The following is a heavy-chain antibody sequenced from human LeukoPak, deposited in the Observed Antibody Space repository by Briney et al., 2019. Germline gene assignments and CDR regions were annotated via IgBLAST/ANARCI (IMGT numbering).Heavy chain of an antibody. J-gene: IGHJ3*02. D-gene: IGHD3-16*02. CDR3: TTSYYDYVWGSYRRNDAFDI. CDR1: GFTFSNAW. CDR2: IKSKTDGGTT. V-gene: IGHV3-15*01. Sequence: PGGSLRLSCAASGFTFSNAWMSWVRQAPGKGLEWVGRIKSKTDGGTTDYAAPVKGRFTISRDDSKNTLYLQMNSLKTEDTAVYYCTTSYYDYVWGSYRRNDAFDIWGQGTMVTVSS.